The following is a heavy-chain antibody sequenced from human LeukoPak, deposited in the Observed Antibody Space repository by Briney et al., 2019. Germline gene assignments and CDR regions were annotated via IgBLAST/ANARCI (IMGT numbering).Heavy chain of an antibody. CDR1: GFTFSSYA. CDR3: ARDSSGWLIDY. D-gene: IGHD6-19*01. Sequence: PGGSLRLSCAASGFTFSSYAMHWVRQAPGKGLEWVAVISYDGSNKYYADSVKGRFTISRDNSKNTLYLQMNSLRAEDTAVYYCARDSSGWLIDYWGQGTLVTVSS. V-gene: IGHV3-30*04. J-gene: IGHJ4*02. CDR2: ISYDGSNK.